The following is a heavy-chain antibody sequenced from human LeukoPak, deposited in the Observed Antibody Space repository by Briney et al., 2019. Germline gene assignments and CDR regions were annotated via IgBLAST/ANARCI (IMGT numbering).Heavy chain of an antibody. CDR3: ARDRLSGGVMPDDY. Sequence: SVKVSCKASVGTFSSYAISWVRQAPGQGLEWMGGIIPIFGTANYAQKFQGRVTITADESTSTAYMELRSLRSEDTAVYYCARDRLSGGVMPDDYWGQGTLVTVSS. CDR1: VGTFSSYA. D-gene: IGHD3-16*01. J-gene: IGHJ4*02. V-gene: IGHV1-69*01. CDR2: IIPIFGTA.